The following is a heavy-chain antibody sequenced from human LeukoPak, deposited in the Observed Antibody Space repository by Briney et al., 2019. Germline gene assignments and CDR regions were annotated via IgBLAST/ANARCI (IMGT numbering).Heavy chain of an antibody. Sequence: SETLSLTCAVSGGSISSGVYSWSWVRQPPGKGLEWIGYIYYGGNTYYNPSLKSRLTISLDTSNNQFSLKLSSVTAADTAVYYCARMVESTVTIAFENWFDPWGQGTLVTVSS. D-gene: IGHD4-11*01. V-gene: IGHV4-30-4*07. CDR2: IYYGGNT. CDR3: ARMVESTVTIAFENWFDP. CDR1: GGSISSGVYS. J-gene: IGHJ5*02.